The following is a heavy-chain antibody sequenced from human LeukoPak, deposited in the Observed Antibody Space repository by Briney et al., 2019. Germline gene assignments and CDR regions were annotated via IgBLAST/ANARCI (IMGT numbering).Heavy chain of an antibody. D-gene: IGHD5-18*01. V-gene: IGHV4-59*01. CDR1: GGSITNYY. CDR2: IYYSGNT. CDR3: ARGGYSYGSPFDY. Sequence: SETLSLTCTVSGGSITNYYWGWIRQPPGKGLEWMGYIYYSGNTKYNPSLKSRVTISADTSKNQFSLKLSSVTAADTAIYYCARGGYSYGSPFDYWGQGTLVTVSS. J-gene: IGHJ4*02.